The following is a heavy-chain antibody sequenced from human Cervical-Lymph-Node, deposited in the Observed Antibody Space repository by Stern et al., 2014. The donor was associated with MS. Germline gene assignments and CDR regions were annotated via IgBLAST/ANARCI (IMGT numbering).Heavy chain of an antibody. Sequence: EMQLVESGAEVKKPGESLKISCKGSGYSFTSYWIGWVRQMPGKGLEWMGIIYPGDSDTRYSPSFQGQVPISADKSISTAYLQWSSLKASDTAMYYCARHRSLTTTVTTRTYGMDVWGQGTTVTVSS. J-gene: IGHJ6*02. D-gene: IGHD4-17*01. CDR3: ARHRSLTTTVTTRTYGMDV. CDR1: GYSFTSYW. CDR2: IYPGDSDT. V-gene: IGHV5-51*01.